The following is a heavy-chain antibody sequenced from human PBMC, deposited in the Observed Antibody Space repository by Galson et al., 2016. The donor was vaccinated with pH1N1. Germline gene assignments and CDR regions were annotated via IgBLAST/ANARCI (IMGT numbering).Heavy chain of an antibody. J-gene: IGHJ4*02. V-gene: IGHV3-23*01. CDR3: AKDRYSSGLFFDS. CDR2: ISGSGGRT. D-gene: IGHD6-19*01. Sequence: SLRLSCAASGFKFDNYAMTWVRRAPGKGLQWVSAISGSGGRTYYADSVKDRFTISRDNSKKTLFLQMTSLRVEDTAVYYCAKDRYSSGLFFDSWGRGIPVTVSS. CDR1: GFKFDNYA.